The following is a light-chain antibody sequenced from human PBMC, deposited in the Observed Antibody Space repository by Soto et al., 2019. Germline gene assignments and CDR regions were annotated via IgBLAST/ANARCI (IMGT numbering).Light chain of an antibody. Sequence: EIVMTQSPAPLAASPGEMASLSCMATPSISTNFAWYQQKPGQAPRLLIYGASIRATGIPATFSVSGSGTEFTPSISGPQSEDFAEDYCQQDDKWPLTVGRRTKVDIE. J-gene: IGKJ3*01. CDR2: GAS. CDR1: PSISTN. CDR3: QQDDKWPLT. V-gene: IGKV3-15*01.